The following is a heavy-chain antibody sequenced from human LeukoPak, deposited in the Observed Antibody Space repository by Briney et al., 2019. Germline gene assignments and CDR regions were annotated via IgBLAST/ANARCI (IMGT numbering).Heavy chain of an antibody. V-gene: IGHV1-46*01. J-gene: IGHJ4*02. CDR3: ARDTRGIAAAGTGFDY. CDR1: GYTFTSYY. D-gene: IGHD6-13*01. CDR2: INPSGGST. Sequence: GASVKVSCKASGYTFTSYYMHWVRQAPGQGLEWMGIINPSGGSTSYAQKFQGRVTMTRDMSTSTVYMELSSLRSEDTAVYYCARDTRGIAAAGTGFDYWGQGTLVTVSS.